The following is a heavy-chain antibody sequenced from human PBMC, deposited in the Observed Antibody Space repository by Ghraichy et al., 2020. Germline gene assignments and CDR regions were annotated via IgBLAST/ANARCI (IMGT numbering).Heavy chain of an antibody. CDR1: GFTFSDYY. V-gene: IGHV3-72*01. CDR2: TRNKAYSYTT. CDR3: ARDTVDGGGYQYFHH. Sequence: GGSLRLSCAASGFTFSDYYMDWVRQAPGKGLEWVGRTRNKAYSYTTEYAASVKGRFTISRDDSKNSLYLQMNSLKTEDTAVYYCARDTVDGGGYQYFHHWGQGTLVTVSS. D-gene: IGHD3-22*01. J-gene: IGHJ1*01.